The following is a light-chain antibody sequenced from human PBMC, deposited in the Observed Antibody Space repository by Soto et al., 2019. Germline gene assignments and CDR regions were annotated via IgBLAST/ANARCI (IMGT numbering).Light chain of an antibody. CDR1: QSISSN. Sequence: EIVMTQSPATLSVSPGERATLSCRASQSISSNLGWYQQRPGQAPRLLIYGASTRATGIPARFSGTGSGTEFTLTISSLRSEDFAVYYCQHYNNWPPIYTFGQGTKLESK. CDR3: QHYNNWPPIYT. V-gene: IGKV3-15*01. CDR2: GAS. J-gene: IGKJ2*01.